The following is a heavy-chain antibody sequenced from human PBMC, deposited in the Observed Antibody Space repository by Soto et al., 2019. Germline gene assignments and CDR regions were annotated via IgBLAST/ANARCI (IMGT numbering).Heavy chain of an antibody. CDR3: ARIAASGRGWDV. CDR1: GFTFSSYW. J-gene: IGHJ6*02. V-gene: IGHV3-7*01. CDR2: IKQDGSEE. Sequence: EMQLVESGGGLVQPGGSLRLSCVDSGFTFSSYWMSWVRQAPVKGLEWVGNIKQDGSEENYVDSVKGRFTISRDNAKNSMYLQMNSLRVEDTAVYYCARIAASGRGWDVWGQGTTVVVSS. D-gene: IGHD6-13*01.